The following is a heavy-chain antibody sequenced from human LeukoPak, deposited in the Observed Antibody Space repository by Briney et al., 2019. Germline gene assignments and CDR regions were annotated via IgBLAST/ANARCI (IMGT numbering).Heavy chain of an antibody. CDR2: ISSSSSYV. Sequence: GGSLRLSCAASGFTFSSYSMNWVRQAPGKGLEWVSSISSSSSYVYYADSVMGRFTISRDNAKNSLYLQMNSLRAEDTAVYYCAREHDYDILTGYYPLDYWGQGTLVTVSS. CDR3: AREHDYDILTGYYPLDY. CDR1: GFTFSSYS. J-gene: IGHJ4*02. D-gene: IGHD3-9*01. V-gene: IGHV3-21*01.